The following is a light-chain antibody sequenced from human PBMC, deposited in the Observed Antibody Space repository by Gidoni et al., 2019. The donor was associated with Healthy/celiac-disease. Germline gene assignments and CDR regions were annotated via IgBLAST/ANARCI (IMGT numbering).Light chain of an antibody. CDR1: QSISSY. CDR3: QQSYSTLTWT. J-gene: IGKJ1*01. Sequence: DIQMTQSPSSLSASVGDRVTITCRASQSISSYLNWYQQKPGKAPKLLIYAASSLQSGVPSRFSGSGSGTDFTLTISSLQPKDFATYYCQQSYSTLTWTFGQXTKVEIK. V-gene: IGKV1-39*01. CDR2: AAS.